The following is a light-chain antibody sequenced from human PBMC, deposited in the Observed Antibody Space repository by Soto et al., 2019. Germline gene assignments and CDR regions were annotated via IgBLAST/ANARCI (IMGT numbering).Light chain of an antibody. Sequence: QSVLTQPPSVSGAPGQRVTISCTGGSSNIGAGYDVHWYQQLPGTAPKLLIYDNTTRPSGVPDRFSGSKSGASASLAITGLQAEDEADYYCQSYDTSLSVCVFGGGTKLTVL. CDR1: SSNIGAGYD. CDR2: DNT. CDR3: QSYDTSLSVCV. J-gene: IGLJ3*02. V-gene: IGLV1-40*01.